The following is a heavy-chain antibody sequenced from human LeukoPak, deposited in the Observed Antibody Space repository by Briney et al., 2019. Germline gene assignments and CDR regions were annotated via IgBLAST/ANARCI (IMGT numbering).Heavy chain of an antibody. CDR3: ARVAHYDSSGIGNY. CDR2: IYSGGST. CDR1: GFTVSSNY. J-gene: IGHJ4*02. Sequence: GGSLRLSCAASGFTVSSNYMSWVRQAPGKGLEWVSVIYSGGSTYYADSVKRRFTISRDNSKNTLYLQMNSLRAEDTAVYYCARVAHYDSSGIGNYWGQGTLVTVSS. D-gene: IGHD3-22*01. V-gene: IGHV3-53*01.